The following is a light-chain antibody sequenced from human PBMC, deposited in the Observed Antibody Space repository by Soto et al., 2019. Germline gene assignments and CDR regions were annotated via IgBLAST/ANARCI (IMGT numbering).Light chain of an antibody. CDR3: HQRQSWPRT. Sequence: EIVLTQSQATLSSFPGDRVPLSCRASQYINTRLAWYQHRPGQAPRLLIYQTSIRAAGVPARFSASGSGTDFILTISDVQPEDFALYYCHQRQSWPRTFGQGTKVEIK. CDR2: QTS. CDR1: QYINTR. J-gene: IGKJ1*01. V-gene: IGKV3-11*01.